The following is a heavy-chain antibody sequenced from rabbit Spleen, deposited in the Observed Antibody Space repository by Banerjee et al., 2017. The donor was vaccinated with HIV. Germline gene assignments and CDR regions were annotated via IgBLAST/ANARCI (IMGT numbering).Heavy chain of an antibody. CDR2: IDAGSSGFT. V-gene: IGHV1S40*01. D-gene: IGHD1-1*01. Sequence: QSLEESGGDLVKPGASLTPTCTASGFSFSVGYYMCWVRQAPGKGLEWIACIDAGSSGFTYFATWAKGRFTISKTSSTTVTLQMTRLTAADTATYFCARDTSSSFSSYGMDLWGPGTLVTVS. CDR1: GFSFSVGYY. J-gene: IGHJ6*01. CDR3: ARDTSSSFSSYGMDL.